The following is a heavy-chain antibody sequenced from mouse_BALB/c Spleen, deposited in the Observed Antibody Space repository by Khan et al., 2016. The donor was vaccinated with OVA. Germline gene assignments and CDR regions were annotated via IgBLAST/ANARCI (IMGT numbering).Heavy chain of an antibody. CDR1: GYSITSGYG. D-gene: IGHD1-2*01. CDR3: ARTARIKY. Sequence: EVQLQESGPGLVKPSQSLSLTCTVTGYSITSGYGWNWIRQFPGNKLEWMGYISYSGSTNYNPSLNSRISIPRHTSKNQFFLQLNSLTTEHTATYYCARTARIKYWGQGTTLTISS. V-gene: IGHV3-2*02. J-gene: IGHJ2*01. CDR2: ISYSGST.